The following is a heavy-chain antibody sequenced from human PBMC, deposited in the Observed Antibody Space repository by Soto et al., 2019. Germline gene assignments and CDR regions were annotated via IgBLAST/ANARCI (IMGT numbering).Heavy chain of an antibody. J-gene: IGHJ4*02. CDR3: ATLRLLPYSSSWYFDY. CDR1: GYSFTSYW. D-gene: IGHD6-13*01. Sequence: GGSLRLSCKVSGYSFTSYWIGWVRQMPGKGLEWMGIIYPGDSDTRYSPSFQGQVTISADKSNSPAYLQWSSLKASDTPMYYCATLRLLPYSSSWYFDYWGQGTLVTVSS. V-gene: IGHV5-51*01. CDR2: IYPGDSDT.